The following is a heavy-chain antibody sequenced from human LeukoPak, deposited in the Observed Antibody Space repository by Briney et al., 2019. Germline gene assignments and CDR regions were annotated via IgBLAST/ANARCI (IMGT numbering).Heavy chain of an antibody. V-gene: IGHV1-2*06. Sequence: GASVKVSCKASGYTFTGYYIHWVRQAPGQGLEWMGRINPNSGGTNYAQKFQGRVTMTRDTSISTAYMELSRLRSDDTAVYYCARDRDYYDSSGYYYAYWGQGTLVTVSS. J-gene: IGHJ4*02. CDR1: GYTFTGYY. CDR2: INPNSGGT. D-gene: IGHD3-22*01. CDR3: ARDRDYYDSSGYYYAY.